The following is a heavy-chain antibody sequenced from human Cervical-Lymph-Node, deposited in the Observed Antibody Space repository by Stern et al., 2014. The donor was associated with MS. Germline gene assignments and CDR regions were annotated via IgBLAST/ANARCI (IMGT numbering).Heavy chain of an antibody. CDR1: GFTFSRYW. CDR2: IKADGSDR. J-gene: IGHJ5*02. V-gene: IGHV3-7*01. Sequence: EVQLVESGGGLVQPGGSLRLSCAASGFTFSRYWMYWVRQAPGKGLEWVAHIKADGSDRYYMDSVKGRFTISRDNAKNSLYLQMNSLRAEDTAVYYCASKGFCGGDCYHHWGQGTLVTVSS. D-gene: IGHD2-21*02. CDR3: ASKGFCGGDCYHH.